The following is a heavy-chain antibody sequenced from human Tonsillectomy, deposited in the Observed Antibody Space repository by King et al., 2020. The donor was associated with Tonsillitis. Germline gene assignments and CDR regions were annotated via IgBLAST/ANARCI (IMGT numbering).Heavy chain of an antibody. CDR2: IEWDDDQ. J-gene: IGHJ2*01. D-gene: IGHD4-17*01. CDR3: ARLREYGDSHWHFDL. Sequence: VTLKESGPALVKPTQTLTLTCTFSGFSLTTSGMSVSWIRQPPGKALEWLALIEWDDDQYYNTSLKTRLTISKNTSKNQVVLTVTNLDPVDTATYYCARLREYGDSHWHFDLWGRGTLVTVSS. CDR1: GFSLTTSGMS. V-gene: IGHV2-70*01.